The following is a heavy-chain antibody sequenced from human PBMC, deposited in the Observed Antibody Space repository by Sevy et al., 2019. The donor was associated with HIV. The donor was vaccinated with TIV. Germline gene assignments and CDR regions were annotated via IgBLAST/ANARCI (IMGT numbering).Heavy chain of an antibody. CDR2: MAYDGSNE. Sequence: GGSLSLSCAASGFTFSSYAMHWVRQAPGKGLEWVAVMAYDGSNEYYADSVKGRFSISRDNSKSTLFLQMNSLRTEDAAVYYCARENYGNNYFDYWGQGTLVTVSS. J-gene: IGHJ4*02. CDR3: ARENYGNNYFDY. D-gene: IGHD3-10*01. CDR1: GFTFSSYA. V-gene: IGHV3-30-3*01.